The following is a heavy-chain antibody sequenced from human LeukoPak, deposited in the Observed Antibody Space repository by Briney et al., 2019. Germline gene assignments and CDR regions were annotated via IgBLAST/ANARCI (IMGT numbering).Heavy chain of an antibody. D-gene: IGHD3-3*02. CDR2: ITPKSGDT. V-gene: IGHV1-2*02. Sequence: ASVKVSCKASGYTFSDFYIHWVRQAPGQGLEYVGWITPKSGDTYSPQRFQGRVTMTRDASISTAYMELSSLRSDDTAAYFCARVRLADERAWAYWGQGTLVAVSS. CDR3: ARVRLADERAWAY. J-gene: IGHJ4*02. CDR1: GYTFSDFY.